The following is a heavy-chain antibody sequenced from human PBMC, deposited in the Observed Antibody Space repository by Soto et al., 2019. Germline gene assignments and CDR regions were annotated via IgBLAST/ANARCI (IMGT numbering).Heavy chain of an antibody. J-gene: IGHJ4*02. V-gene: IGHV3-48*02. D-gene: IGHD3-3*01. CDR3: ARKGYYDFWSGYYELDY. Sequence: PGGSLRLSCAASGFTFSSYSMNWVRQAPGKGLEWVSYISSSSSTIYYADSVKGRFTISRDNAKNSLYLQMNSLRDEDTAVYYCARKGYYDFWSGYYELDYWGQGTLVTVSS. CDR2: ISSSSSTI. CDR1: GFTFSSYS.